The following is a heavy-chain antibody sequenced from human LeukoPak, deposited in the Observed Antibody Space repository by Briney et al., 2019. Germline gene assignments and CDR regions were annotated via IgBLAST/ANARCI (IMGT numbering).Heavy chain of an antibody. CDR2: ISAYNGNT. CDR3: ARQIAAAGKGDY. V-gene: IGHV1-18*01. CDR1: GYTFTSYG. J-gene: IGHJ4*02. Sequence: ASVKVSCKASGYTFTSYGISWVRQAPGQGLEWMGWISAYNGNTNYAQKLQGRVTVTTDTSTSTAYMELRSLRSDDTAVYYCARQIAAAGKGDYWGQGTLVTVSS. D-gene: IGHD6-13*01.